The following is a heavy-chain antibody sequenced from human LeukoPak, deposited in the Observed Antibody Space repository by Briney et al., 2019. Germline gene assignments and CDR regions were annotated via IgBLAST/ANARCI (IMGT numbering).Heavy chain of an antibody. J-gene: IGHJ3*02. CDR1: GFTFTTYW. D-gene: IGHD3-9*01. CDR3: ARSRYLDWGGAFDM. Sequence: PGGSLRLSCAASGFTFTTYWMSWVRQAPGKGLEWVANINQDGSEKYFVDSVRGRFTISRDDSKNTVYLQLNSLRGEDTAIYYCARSRYLDWGGAFDMWGQGTMVTVSS. CDR2: INQDGSEK. V-gene: IGHV3-7*01.